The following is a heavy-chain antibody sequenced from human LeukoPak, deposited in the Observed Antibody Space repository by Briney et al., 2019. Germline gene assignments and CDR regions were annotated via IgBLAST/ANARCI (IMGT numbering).Heavy chain of an antibody. CDR2: ISAYNGNT. V-gene: IGHV1-18*01. Sequence: ASVKVSCKASGYTFTSYGISWVRQAPGQGLEWMGWISAYNGNTNYAQKLQGRVTMTTDTSTSTAYMELRSLRSDDTAVYYCAREFPSIGYCSSTSCPLGYWGQGTLVTVSS. CDR3: AREFPSIGYCSSTSCPLGY. J-gene: IGHJ4*02. D-gene: IGHD2-2*01. CDR1: GYTFTSYG.